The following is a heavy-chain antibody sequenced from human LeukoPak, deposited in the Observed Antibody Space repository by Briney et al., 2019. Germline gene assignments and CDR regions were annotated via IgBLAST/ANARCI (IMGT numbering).Heavy chain of an antibody. V-gene: IGHV3-30*18. CDR1: GFTFSIYG. CDR3: AKDQSHWFDP. CDR2: ISYDGSNK. Sequence: GGSLRLSCAASGFTFSIYGMHWVRQAPGKGLEWVAVISYDGSNKYYADPVKGRFTISRDNSKNTLYLQMNSLRAEDTAVYYCAKDQSHWFDPWGQGTLVTVSS. J-gene: IGHJ5*02.